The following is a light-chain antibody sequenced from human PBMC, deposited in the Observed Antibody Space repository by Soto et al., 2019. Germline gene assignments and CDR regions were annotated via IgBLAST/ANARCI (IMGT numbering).Light chain of an antibody. CDR1: QSISNW. J-gene: IGKJ1*01. Sequence: DIQMTQSPSTLSASVGDRVTITCRASQSISNWLAWYQQKPGKAPKLLIYKASSLESGVPSRFSGSGSGTEFTLTISSPQPDDFATYYCQQYNSYPWTFGQGTKVEIK. CDR2: KAS. CDR3: QQYNSYPWT. V-gene: IGKV1-5*03.